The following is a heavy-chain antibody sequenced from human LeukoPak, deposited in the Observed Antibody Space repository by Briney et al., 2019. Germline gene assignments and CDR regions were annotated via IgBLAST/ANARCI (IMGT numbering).Heavy chain of an antibody. D-gene: IGHD3-10*01. CDR3: ARSPRSGSYYNPLDY. V-gene: IGHV1-69*04. CDR2: IIPIIGIA. J-gene: IGHJ4*02. Sequence: SVKVSCKASGGTFSSYAISWVRQAPGQGLEWMGRIIPIIGIANYAQKFQGRVTITADKSTSTAYMELSSLRSEDTAVYYCARSPRSGSYYNPLDYWGQGTLVTVSS. CDR1: GGTFSSYA.